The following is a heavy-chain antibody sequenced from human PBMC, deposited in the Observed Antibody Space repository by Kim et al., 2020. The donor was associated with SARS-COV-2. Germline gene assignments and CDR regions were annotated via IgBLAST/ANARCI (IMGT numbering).Heavy chain of an antibody. D-gene: IGHD6-6*01. CDR3: ARGPGRIAARPGDPNNFDY. CDR1: GFTFSSYG. V-gene: IGHV3-30*03. Sequence: GGSLRLSCAASGFTFSSYGMHWVRQAPGKGLEWVAVISYDGSNKYYADSVKGRFTISRDNSKNTLYLQMNSLRAEDTAVYYCARGPGRIAARPGDPNNFDYWGQGTLVTVSS. J-gene: IGHJ4*02. CDR2: ISYDGSNK.